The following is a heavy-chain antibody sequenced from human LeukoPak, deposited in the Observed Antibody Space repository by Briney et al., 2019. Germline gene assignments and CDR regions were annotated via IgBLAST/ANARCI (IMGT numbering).Heavy chain of an antibody. J-gene: IGHJ5*02. Sequence: PSETLSLTCTASGGSISIYYWSWIRQPPGKGLEWIGYIYYSGSTNYNPSLKSRVTISVDTSKNQFSLKLSSVTAADTAVYYCAKGGVYGDYVGDWFDPWGQGTLVTVSS. V-gene: IGHV4-59*01. CDR3: AKGGVYGDYVGDWFDP. D-gene: IGHD4-17*01. CDR1: GGSISIYY. CDR2: IYYSGST.